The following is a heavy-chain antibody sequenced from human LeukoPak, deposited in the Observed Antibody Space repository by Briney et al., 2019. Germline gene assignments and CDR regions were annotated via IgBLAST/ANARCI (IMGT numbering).Heavy chain of an antibody. CDR1: GFTFSNYW. CDR3: ARDPPITMVRGVKQGWFDP. Sequence: PGGSLRLSCAASGFTFSNYWMNWVRQAPGKGLEWVANIKQDGSEKYYVDSVKGRFTISRDNAKNSPYLQMNSLRAEDTAVYYCARDPPITMVRGVKQGWFDPWGQGTLVTVSS. V-gene: IGHV3-7*03. CDR2: IKQDGSEK. D-gene: IGHD3-10*01. J-gene: IGHJ5*02.